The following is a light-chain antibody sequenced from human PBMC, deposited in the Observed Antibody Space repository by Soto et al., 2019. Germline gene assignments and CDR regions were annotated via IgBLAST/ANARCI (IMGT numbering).Light chain of an antibody. V-gene: IGLV2-14*01. CDR1: SSDVGGYNY. CDR2: KVS. CDR3: SSYTSSRAYV. J-gene: IGLJ1*01. Sequence: QSALTQPASVSGSPGQSITISCTGTSSDVGGYNYVSWYQQQSGKAPKLMIHKVSNRPSGVSNRFSGSKSGNTASLTISGLQAEDEADYYCSSYTSSRAYVFGIGTKVTVL.